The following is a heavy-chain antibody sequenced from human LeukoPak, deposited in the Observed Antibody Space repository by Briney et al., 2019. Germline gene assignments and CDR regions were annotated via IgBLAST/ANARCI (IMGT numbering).Heavy chain of an antibody. J-gene: IGHJ3*02. D-gene: IGHD5-24*01. CDR2: INH. Sequence: SETLSLTCTVSGGSISTYYWNWIRQPPGKGLEWIGEINHNYNPSLKSRVTTSADTSKNQFSLKLSSVTAADTGVYYCARRGPRTISAFDIWGQGTMVTVSS. V-gene: IGHV4-34*01. CDR1: GGSISTYY. CDR3: ARRGPRTISAFDI.